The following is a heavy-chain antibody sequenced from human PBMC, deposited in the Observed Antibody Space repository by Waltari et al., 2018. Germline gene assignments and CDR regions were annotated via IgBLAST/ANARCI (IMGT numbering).Heavy chain of an antibody. CDR3: AKDLLITSTSRQTDF. J-gene: IGHJ4*02. Sequence: EVQLLESGGGLVQPGGSLRLSCAASGSTFSNFGMSWVRQAPGKGLECISSIFASGSDAFYADSVKGRFTISRDNSKNTLYLQMDSLGVEDTAVYYCAKDLLITSTSRQTDFWGQGTLVTVSS. CDR2: IFASGSDA. V-gene: IGHV3-23*01. D-gene: IGHD2-2*01. CDR1: GSTFSNFG.